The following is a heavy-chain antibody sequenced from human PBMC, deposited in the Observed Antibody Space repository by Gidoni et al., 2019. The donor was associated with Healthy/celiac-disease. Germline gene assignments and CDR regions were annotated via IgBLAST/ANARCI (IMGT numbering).Heavy chain of an antibody. CDR1: GFTFDDYA. CDR2: ISWNSGSI. Sequence: EVQLVESGGGLVQPGRSLRLSCAASGFTFDDYAMHWVRQAPGKGLEWVSGISWNSGSIGYADSVKGRFTISRDNAMNSLYLQMNSLRAEDTALYYCAKGPYPPPIDPPNHWGQGTLVTVSS. CDR3: AKGPYPPPIDPPNH. J-gene: IGHJ5*02. V-gene: IGHV3-9*01. D-gene: IGHD2-21*01.